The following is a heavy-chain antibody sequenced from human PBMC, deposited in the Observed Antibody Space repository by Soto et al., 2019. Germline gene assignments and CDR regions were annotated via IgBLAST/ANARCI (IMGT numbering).Heavy chain of an antibody. Sequence: PGGSLRLSCAASGFTFSDYYMSWIRQAPGKGLEWVSYISSSGSTIYYADSVKGRFTISRDNAKNSLYLQMNSLRAEDTAVYYCARDFWSGYYTYYYYYYYMDVWGKGTTVTVSS. D-gene: IGHD3-3*01. CDR2: ISSSGSTI. J-gene: IGHJ6*03. CDR1: GFTFSDYY. CDR3: ARDFWSGYYTYYYYYYYMDV. V-gene: IGHV3-11*01.